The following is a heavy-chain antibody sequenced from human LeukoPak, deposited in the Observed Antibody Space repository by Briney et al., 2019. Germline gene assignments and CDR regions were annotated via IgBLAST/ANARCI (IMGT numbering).Heavy chain of an antibody. J-gene: IGHJ4*02. CDR1: GFTFSSYG. D-gene: IGHD5-18*01. V-gene: IGHV3-33*01. CDR2: IWYDGSNK. Sequence: PGRSLRLSCAASGFTFSSYGMHWVCQAPGKGLEWVAVIWYDGSNKYYADSVKGRFTISRDNSKNTLYLQMNSLRAEDTAVYYCARDSLSYGFGTYDSWGQGTLVTVSS. CDR3: ARDSLSYGFGTYDS.